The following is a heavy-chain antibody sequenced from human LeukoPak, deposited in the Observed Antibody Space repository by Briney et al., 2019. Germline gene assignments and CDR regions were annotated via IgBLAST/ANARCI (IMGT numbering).Heavy chain of an antibody. V-gene: IGHV3-30*18. J-gene: IGHJ4*02. Sequence: PGGSLRLSCAASGFSFSDYYMSWVRQAPGKGLEWVAVISYDGSNKYYADSVKGRFTISRDNSKNTLYLQMNSLRAEDTAVYYCAKDAGIAVAGTGYYFDYWGQGTLVTVSS. D-gene: IGHD6-19*01. CDR1: GFSFSDYY. CDR3: AKDAGIAVAGTGYYFDY. CDR2: ISYDGSNK.